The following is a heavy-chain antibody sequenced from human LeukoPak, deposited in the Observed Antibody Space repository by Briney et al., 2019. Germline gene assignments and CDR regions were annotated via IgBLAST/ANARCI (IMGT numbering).Heavy chain of an antibody. J-gene: IGHJ4*02. CDR3: ASRPAGSTWYGVFDY. D-gene: IGHD6-13*01. Sequence: SETLSLTCTVSGGSIISHFWSWIRQPPGKGLEWIGYVFNGGSTNYNPSLKSRVTMSIDPSRDQFSLRLSSVTAADTAIYYCASRPAGSTWYGVFDYWSQGTLVTVSS. CDR1: GGSIISHF. CDR2: VFNGGST. V-gene: IGHV4-59*11.